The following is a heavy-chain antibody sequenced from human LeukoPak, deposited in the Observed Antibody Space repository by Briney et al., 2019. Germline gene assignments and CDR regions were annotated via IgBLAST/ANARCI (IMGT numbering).Heavy chain of an antibody. D-gene: IGHD2-21*01. CDR2: IYTSGSI. Sequence: ASETLSLTCTVSGGSISSYYWSWIRQPAGKGLEWIGRIYTSGSINYNPSLKSRVTMSVDTSKNQFSLKLSSVTAADTAVYYCARDSHSFGFDPWGQGTLVTVSS. CDR3: ARDSHSFGFDP. J-gene: IGHJ5*02. V-gene: IGHV4-4*07. CDR1: GGSISSYY.